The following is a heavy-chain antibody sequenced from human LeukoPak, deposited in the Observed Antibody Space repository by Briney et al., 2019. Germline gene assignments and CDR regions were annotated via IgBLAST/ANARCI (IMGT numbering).Heavy chain of an antibody. CDR3: ARDRLISVAGTKIRYYYYYMDV. CDR1: GYTLTSYG. V-gene: IGHV1-18*01. D-gene: IGHD6-19*01. J-gene: IGHJ6*03. CDR2: ISAYNGNT. Sequence: GASVKVSCKASGYTLTSYGISWVRQAPGQGLEWMGWISAYNGNTNYAQKLQGRVTMTTDTSTSTAYMELRSLRSDDTAVYYCARDRLISVAGTKIRYYYYYMDVWGKGTTVTVSS.